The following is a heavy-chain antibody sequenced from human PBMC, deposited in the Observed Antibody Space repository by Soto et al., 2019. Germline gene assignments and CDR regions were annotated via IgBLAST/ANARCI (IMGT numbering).Heavy chain of an antibody. V-gene: IGHV5-51*01. J-gene: IGHJ3*01. D-gene: IGHD3-22*01. CDR1: GFRFTDFW. CDR3: AKREYFYDSTGYYRDAYDV. CDR2: IYPSDSDT. Sequence: GEALEIWGKGSGFRFTDFWIGSGRQTPGKGLEYMGMIYPSDSDTRYSPSFEGQVTISADESIGSAFLQWNSPKDSDTGMYYCAKREYFYDSTGYYRDAYDVWGQGTMVTVSS.